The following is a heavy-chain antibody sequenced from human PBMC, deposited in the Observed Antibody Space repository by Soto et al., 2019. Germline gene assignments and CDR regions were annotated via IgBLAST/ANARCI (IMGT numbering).Heavy chain of an antibody. CDR1: GYSFTSYW. J-gene: IGHJ6*02. D-gene: IGHD6-6*01. CDR3: ARRSSSPRYYYYGMDV. V-gene: IGHV5-10-1*01. CDR2: IDPSDSYT. Sequence: PGESLKISCKGSGYSFTSYWISWVRQMPGKGLEWMGRIDPSDSYTNYSPSFQGHVTISADKSISTAYLQWSSLKASDTAMYYCARRSSSPRYYYYGMDVWGQGTTVTVSS.